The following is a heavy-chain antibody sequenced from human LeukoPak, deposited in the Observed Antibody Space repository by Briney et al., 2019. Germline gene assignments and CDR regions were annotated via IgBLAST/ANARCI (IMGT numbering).Heavy chain of an antibody. D-gene: IGHD6-19*01. Sequence: ASVKVSCKASGYSFRGFYMHWVRQAPGQGLEWMGWITPNTGGTNYAQKFQGRVTMTRDTTISTAYMELSSLRSDDTAVYYCAREWLIVVTGTGHLDYWGQGTLVTVSS. CDR1: GYSFRGFY. CDR3: AREWLIVVTGTGHLDY. V-gene: IGHV1-2*02. J-gene: IGHJ4*02. CDR2: ITPNTGGT.